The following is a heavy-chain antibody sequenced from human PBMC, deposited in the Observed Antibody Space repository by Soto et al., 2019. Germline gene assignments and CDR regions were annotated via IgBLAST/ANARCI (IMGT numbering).Heavy chain of an antibody. CDR1: GDSITSGTYY. V-gene: IGHV4-31*03. D-gene: IGHD4-17*01. CDR3: ARAIRGLTTAVTWWFDP. J-gene: IGHJ5*02. Sequence: QVQLQESGPGLVKPSQTLSLTCTVSGDSITSGTYYWSWIRQLPGKGLEWIGYIFYSGSTYYNPSLKSRVTISVDTSKNQFSLKLRSVTAADTAVYYCARAIRGLTTAVTWWFDPWGQGTLVTVSS. CDR2: IFYSGST.